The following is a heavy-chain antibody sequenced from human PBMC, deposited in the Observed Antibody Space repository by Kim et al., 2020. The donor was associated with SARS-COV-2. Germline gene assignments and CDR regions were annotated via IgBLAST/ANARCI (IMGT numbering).Heavy chain of an antibody. CDR2: IKQDGREK. D-gene: IGHD6-19*01. Sequence: GGSLRLSCAASGFTFSNYWMSWVRQAPGKGLEWVANIKQDGREKYYVDSVKGRFTISRDNARNSLYLQMNSLRDEDTAVYYCGYSSGWIFDYWGQGTLVTVS. CDR3: GYSSGWIFDY. J-gene: IGHJ4*02. CDR1: GFTFSNYW. V-gene: IGHV3-7*01.